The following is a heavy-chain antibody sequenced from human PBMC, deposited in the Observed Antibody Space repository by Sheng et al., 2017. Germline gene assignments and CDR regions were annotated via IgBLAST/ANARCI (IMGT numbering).Heavy chain of an antibody. CDR1: GFTLNQYW. V-gene: IGHV3-74*01. D-gene: IGHD1-26*01. Sequence: EVQLVESGGGLVQPGGSLRLSCVASGFTLNQYWMHWVRQVPGEGLVWVSRVTNDVSNYADFAKGRFTISRDDAKNTVYLQMDSLRVEDTAVYYCARDKEGAKIDFWGQGNTGHRSPQ. J-gene: IGHJ4*02. CDR3: ARDKEGAKIDF. CDR2: VTNDVS.